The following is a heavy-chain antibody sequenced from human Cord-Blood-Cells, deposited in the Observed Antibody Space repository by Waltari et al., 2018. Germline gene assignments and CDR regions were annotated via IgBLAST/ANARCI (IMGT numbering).Heavy chain of an antibody. CDR3: ARGLSPVDY. J-gene: IGHJ4*02. CDR1: GFTFSSCW. Sequence: EVQLVESGGGLVQPGGSLRLSCAASGFTFSSCWLSWVRQAPGKGLEWVANIKQDGSEKYYVDSVKGRFTISRDNAKNSLYLQMNSLRAEDTAVYYCARGLSPVDYWGQGTLVTVSS. CDR2: IKQDGSEK. V-gene: IGHV3-7*05.